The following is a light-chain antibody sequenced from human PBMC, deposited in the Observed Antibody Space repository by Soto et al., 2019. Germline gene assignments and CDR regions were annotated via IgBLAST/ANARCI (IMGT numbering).Light chain of an antibody. J-gene: IGLJ2*01. CDR1: SSDVGGYNY. V-gene: IGLV2-11*01. CDR3: CSYAGSYTL. Sequence: QSALTQPRSVSGSPGQSVTISCTGTSSDVGGYNYVSWYQQHPGKAPKLMIYDVSKRPSGVPDRFSGSKSGNTAPLTISGLQAEDEADYYCCSYAGSYTLFGGGTKVTVL. CDR2: DVS.